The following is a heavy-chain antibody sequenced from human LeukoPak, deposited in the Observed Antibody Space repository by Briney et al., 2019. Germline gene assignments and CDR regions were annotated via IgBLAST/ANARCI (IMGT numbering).Heavy chain of an antibody. CDR1: GFSFSTYG. J-gene: IGHJ4*02. CDR2: IRYDGGEK. Sequence: GGSLRLSCEASGFSFSTYGMHWVRQAPGKGLEWVAYIRYDGGEKYYVDSVKGRFTISRDNSKNTVYLQMNSLRPEDTAVYYCAKIGAAGTWNYFDYWGQGTLVTVPS. CDR3: AKIGAAGTWNYFDY. D-gene: IGHD6-13*01. V-gene: IGHV3-30*02.